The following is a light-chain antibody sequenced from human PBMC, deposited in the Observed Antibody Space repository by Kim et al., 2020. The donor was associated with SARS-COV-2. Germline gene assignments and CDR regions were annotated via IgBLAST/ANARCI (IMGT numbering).Light chain of an antibody. Sequence: SPGERATLSCRASQSVSSSSLAWYQQKPGQAPRLLIYGASSRATGIPDRFSGSGSGTDFTLTISRLEPEDFAVYYCQQYGSSPLTFGPGTKVDIK. CDR2: GAS. J-gene: IGKJ3*01. CDR3: QQYGSSPLT. V-gene: IGKV3-20*01. CDR1: QSVSSSS.